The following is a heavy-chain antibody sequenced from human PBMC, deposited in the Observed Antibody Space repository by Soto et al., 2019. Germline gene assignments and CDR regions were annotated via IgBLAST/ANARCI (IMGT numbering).Heavy chain of an antibody. J-gene: IGHJ5*02. V-gene: IGHV4-34*01. D-gene: IGHD3-3*01. CDR2: INHRGGA. Sequence: SETLCITCASHSGSFTGYVWTWIRQSQGTGLEWIGEINHRGGATYNPSLRSRVTISLDTSKNHFSLSLRSLTAADTAVSYCVASGMTYAFLRGPHPFDLWGHGTLVTVSS. CDR3: VASGMTYAFLRGPHPFDL. CDR1: SGSFTGYV.